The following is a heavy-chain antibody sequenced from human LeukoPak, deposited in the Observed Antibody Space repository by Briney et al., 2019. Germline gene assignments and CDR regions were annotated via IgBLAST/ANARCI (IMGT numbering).Heavy chain of an antibody. CDR1: GFTFSDYY. D-gene: IGHD1-26*01. Sequence: GGSLRLSCAASGFTFSDYYMGWRGQAPGKGLEGVSYISGSSTYTNYADSVEGRFTISRDNAKNSLYLQMNSLRAEDTAVYYCVREPNSGSYANFDYWGQGTLVTVSS. V-gene: IGHV3-11*05. CDR3: VREPNSGSYANFDY. J-gene: IGHJ4*02. CDR2: ISGSSTYT.